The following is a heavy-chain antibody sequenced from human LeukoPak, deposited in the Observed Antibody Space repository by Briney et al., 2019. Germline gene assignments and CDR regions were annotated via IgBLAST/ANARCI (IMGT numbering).Heavy chain of an antibody. CDR3: AREACAHCTIDY. V-gene: IGHV1-18*01. CDR2: ISAYNGNT. CDR1: GYTFPTYG. Sequence: ASVKVSCKTSGYTFPTYGITWVRQAPGQGLEWTGWISAYNGNTNLAQNLQGRVTLTTDRSTTTAYMELTSLTSDDTAIYYCAREACAHCTIDYWGQGTLVTVSS. J-gene: IGHJ4*02. D-gene: IGHD1-1*01.